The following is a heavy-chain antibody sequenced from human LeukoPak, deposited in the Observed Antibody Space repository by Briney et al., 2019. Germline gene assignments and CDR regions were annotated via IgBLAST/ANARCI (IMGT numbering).Heavy chain of an antibody. CDR1: GYTFSSYA. V-gene: IGHV3-23*01. J-gene: IGHJ4*02. Sequence: GGSLRLSCAASGYTFSSYAMSWVRQAPGKGLEWVSAISGSGGSTYYADSVKGRFTISRDSSKNTLYLQMNSLRAEDTAVYYCARGSGYFLDFDYWGQGTLVTVSS. CDR3: ARGSGYFLDFDY. D-gene: IGHD3-22*01. CDR2: ISGSGGST.